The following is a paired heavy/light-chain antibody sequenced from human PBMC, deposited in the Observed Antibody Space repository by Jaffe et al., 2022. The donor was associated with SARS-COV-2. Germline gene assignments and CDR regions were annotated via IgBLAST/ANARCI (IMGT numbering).Heavy chain of an antibody. J-gene: IGHJ6*02. V-gene: IGHV1-69*02. D-gene: IGHD3-10*01. CDR3: AEYYGSGSGDYYGMDV. Sequence: QVQLVQSGAEVKKPGSSVKVSCKASGGTFSSYTISWVRQAPGQGLEWMGRIIPILGIANYAQKFQGRVTITADKSTSTAYMELSSLRSEDTAVYYCAEYYGSGSGDYYGMDVWGQGTTVTVSS. CDR1: GGTFSSYT. CDR2: IIPILGIA.
Light chain of an antibody. CDR1: QSLLHSNGYNY. CDR3: MQALQTPRWT. CDR2: LGS. J-gene: IGKJ5*01. Sequence: DIVMTQSPLSLPVTPGEPASISCRSSQSLLHSNGYNYLDWYLQKPGQSPQLLIYLGSNRASGVPDRFSGSGSGTDFTLKISRVEAEDVGVYYCMQALQTPRWTFGQGTRLEIK. V-gene: IGKV2-28*01.